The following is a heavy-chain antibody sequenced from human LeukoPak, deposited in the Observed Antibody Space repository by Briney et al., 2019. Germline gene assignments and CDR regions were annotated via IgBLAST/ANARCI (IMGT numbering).Heavy chain of an antibody. CDR2: IIPILGIA. D-gene: IGHD3-10*01. V-gene: IGHV1-69*04. Sequence: ASVKVSCKASGGTFSSYTISWVRQAPGQGLEWMGRIIPILGIANYAQKFQGRVTITADKSTSTAYMELSSLRSEDTAAYYCARDMVRGVITGYYFDYWGQGTLVTVSS. CDR1: GGTFSSYT. J-gene: IGHJ4*02. CDR3: ARDMVRGVITGYYFDY.